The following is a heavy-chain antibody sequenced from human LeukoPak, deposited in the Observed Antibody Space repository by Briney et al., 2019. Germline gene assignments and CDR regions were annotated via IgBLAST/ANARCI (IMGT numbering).Heavy chain of an antibody. Sequence: GGSLRLSCAASGFTFSSYEMNWVRQAPGKGLEWVSYISSSGSTIYYADSVKGRFTISRDNAKNSLYLQMNSLRAEDTAVYYCAKDSHYYGSGSYSDYWGQGTLVTVSS. CDR2: ISSSGSTI. CDR1: GFTFSSYE. V-gene: IGHV3-48*03. CDR3: AKDSHYYGSGSYSDY. D-gene: IGHD3-10*01. J-gene: IGHJ4*02.